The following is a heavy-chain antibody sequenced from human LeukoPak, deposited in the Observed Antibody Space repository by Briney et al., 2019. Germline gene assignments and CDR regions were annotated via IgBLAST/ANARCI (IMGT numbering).Heavy chain of an antibody. CDR2: IIPIFGTA. CDR3: ARDTRAVYSSSSGWYAFDI. J-gene: IGHJ3*02. D-gene: IGHD6-6*01. Sequence: SVKVSCKASGGTFSSYAISWVRQAPGQGLEWMGGIIPIFGTANYAQKFQGRVTITTDESTSTAYMELSSLRSEDTAVYYCARDTRAVYSSSSGWYAFDIWGQGTMVTVPS. V-gene: IGHV1-69*05. CDR1: GGTFSSYA.